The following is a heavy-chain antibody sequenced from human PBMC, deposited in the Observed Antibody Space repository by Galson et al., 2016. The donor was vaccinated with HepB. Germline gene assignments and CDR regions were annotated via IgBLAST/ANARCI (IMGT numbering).Heavy chain of an antibody. Sequence: SVKVSCKASGGTFSSYAISWVRQAPEQGLEWMGGIIPILGIANYAQKFQGRVTITADKSTSTAYMELSSLRSEDTAVYYCASSNFNCSSTSCYINWFDPWGQGTLVTVSS. CDR2: IIPILGIA. V-gene: IGHV1-69*10. CDR3: ASSNFNCSSTSCYINWFDP. CDR1: GGTFSSYA. D-gene: IGHD2-2*02. J-gene: IGHJ5*02.